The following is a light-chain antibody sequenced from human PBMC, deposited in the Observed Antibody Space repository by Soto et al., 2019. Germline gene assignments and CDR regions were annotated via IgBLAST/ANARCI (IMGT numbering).Light chain of an antibody. CDR2: DAS. Sequence: EIVMTQSPATLSVSPGERATLSCRASQSISRSLAWYQQKPGQAPRLLISDASTRATGIPARFSGSGSGTEFTLTISSLQSEDFAVYYCQQYNNWPRTFGQGTKVDIK. J-gene: IGKJ1*01. CDR3: QQYNNWPRT. CDR1: QSISRS. V-gene: IGKV3-15*01.